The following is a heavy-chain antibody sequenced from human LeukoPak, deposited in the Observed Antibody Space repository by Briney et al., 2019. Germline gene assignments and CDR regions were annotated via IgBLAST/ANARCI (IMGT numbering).Heavy chain of an antibody. CDR3: TTTIVGVTTWFDP. V-gene: IGHV3-48*03. Sequence: GGSLRLSCKASGFTFSSYEMNWVRQAPGKGLEWLSYISSNSNSIYYARSVKGRFTISRDNAENSLYLQMNSLKTEDTAVYYCTTTIVGVTTWFDPWGQGTLVTVSS. CDR2: ISSNSNSI. J-gene: IGHJ5*02. D-gene: IGHD1-26*01. CDR1: GFTFSSYE.